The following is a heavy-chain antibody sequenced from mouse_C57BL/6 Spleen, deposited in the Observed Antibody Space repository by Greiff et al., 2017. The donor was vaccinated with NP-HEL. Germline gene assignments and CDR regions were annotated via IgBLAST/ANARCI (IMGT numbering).Heavy chain of an antibody. CDR1: GYTFTSYW. D-gene: IGHD1-1*01. CDR2: IHPNSGST. Sequence: VQLQQPGAELVKPGASVKLSCKASGYTFTSYWMHWVKQRPGQGLEWIGMIHPNSGSTNYNEKFKSKATLTVDKSSRTAYMQLSSLTSEDSAVYYCARSHYYGSSAYFDYWGQGTTLTVSS. CDR3: ARSHYYGSSAYFDY. V-gene: IGHV1-64*01. J-gene: IGHJ2*01.